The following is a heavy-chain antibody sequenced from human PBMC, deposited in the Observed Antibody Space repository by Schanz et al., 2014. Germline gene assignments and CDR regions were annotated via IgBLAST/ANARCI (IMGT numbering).Heavy chain of an antibody. CDR2: IKQDGSEK. D-gene: IGHD6-13*01. V-gene: IGHV3-7*05. J-gene: IGHJ4*01. Sequence: EVQLLESGGGLVRPGGSLRLSCAASGFTFSNYAMSWVRQAPGKGLEWVANIKQDGSEKYYVDAVKGRFTISRDNSENTLYLQMNSLRAEDTAVYYCAREQIMAAAGLVDYWGHGTLVTVSS. CDR3: AREQIMAAAGLVDY. CDR1: GFTFSNYA.